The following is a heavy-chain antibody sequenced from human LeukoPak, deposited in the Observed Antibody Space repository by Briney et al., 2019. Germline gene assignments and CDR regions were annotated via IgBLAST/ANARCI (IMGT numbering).Heavy chain of an antibody. CDR3: ARDTRWRISWQRYYYYGMDV. V-gene: IGHV3-11*01. CDR1: GFTFSDYY. J-gene: IGHJ6*02. Sequence: GGSLRLSCAASGFTFSDYYMSWIRQAPGKGLEWVSYISSSGSTIYYADSVKGRFTISRDNAKNSLYLQMNSLRAEDTAVYYCARDTRWRISWQRYYYYGMDVWGQGTTVTVSS. CDR2: ISSSGSTI. D-gene: IGHD6-13*01.